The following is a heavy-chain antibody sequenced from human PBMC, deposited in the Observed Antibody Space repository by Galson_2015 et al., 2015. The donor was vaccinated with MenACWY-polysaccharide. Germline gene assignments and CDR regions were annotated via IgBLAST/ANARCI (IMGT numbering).Heavy chain of an antibody. CDR2: MNPNSGNT. Sequence: SVKVSCKASGYTFTSYDINWVRQATGQGLEWMGWMNPNSGNTGYAQKFQGRVTMTRNTSISTAYMELSSLRSEDTAVYYCARGVRYIVATKNRPSYYIDYWGQGTLVTVSS. CDR3: ARGVRYIVATKNRPSYYIDY. D-gene: IGHD5-12*01. CDR1: GYTFTSYD. V-gene: IGHV1-8*01. J-gene: IGHJ4*02.